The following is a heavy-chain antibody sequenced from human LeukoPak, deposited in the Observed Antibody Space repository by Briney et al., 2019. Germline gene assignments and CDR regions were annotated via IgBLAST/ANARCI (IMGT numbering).Heavy chain of an antibody. Sequence: GGSLRLSCAASGFTFSSYEMNWVRQAPGKGLEWVSYISSSGSTIYYADSVKGRFTISRDNAKNSLYLQMNSLRAADTAAYYCARDSGGSSGWNRFDYWGQGTLVTVSS. CDR3: ARDSGGSSGWNRFDY. J-gene: IGHJ4*02. V-gene: IGHV3-48*03. CDR1: GFTFSSYE. CDR2: ISSSGSTI. D-gene: IGHD6-19*01.